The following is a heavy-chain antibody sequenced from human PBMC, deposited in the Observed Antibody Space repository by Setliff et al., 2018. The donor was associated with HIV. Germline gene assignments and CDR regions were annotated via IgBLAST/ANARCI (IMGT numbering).Heavy chain of an antibody. J-gene: IGHJ1*01. Sequence: SETLSLTCTVSGGSMSSGSYFWSWIRQPAGKGLEWIGRIYTSGSTDYNPSLKSRLTISVDTSKNQFSLKLSSVTAADTAVYYCARDPAPSSSASYFQHWGQGTPVTVSS. D-gene: IGHD6-6*01. V-gene: IGHV4-61*02. CDR3: ARDPAPSSSASYFQH. CDR1: GGSMSSGSYF. CDR2: IYTSGST.